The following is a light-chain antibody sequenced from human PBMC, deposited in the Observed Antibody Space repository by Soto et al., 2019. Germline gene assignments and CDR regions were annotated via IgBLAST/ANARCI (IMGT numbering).Light chain of an antibody. CDR2: AAS. CDR3: QQYNSAPHT. J-gene: IGKJ2*01. Sequence: DIQRTQSPSSLSASVGDRVTITCRASQGSSNYLAWYQQKPGKVPKLLIYAASTLQSGVPSRFSGSGSGTDITLTISSIQPEDVETYYCQQYNSAPHTFDQGTKMEIK. V-gene: IGKV1-27*01. CDR1: QGSSNY.